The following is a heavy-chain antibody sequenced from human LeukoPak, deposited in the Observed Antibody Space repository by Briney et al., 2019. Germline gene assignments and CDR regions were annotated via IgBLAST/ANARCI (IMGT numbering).Heavy chain of an antibody. D-gene: IGHD3-22*01. Sequence: PSETLSLTCTVSGXSIVGYYWSWIRQPPGEELEWIGYIYYSGSTSYNPSLKSRVTISVDTSKNQFSLRLSSVTAADTAMYYCARGGGYYGKDYWGQGTLVTVSS. J-gene: IGHJ4*02. CDR2: IYYSGST. V-gene: IGHV4-59*01. CDR3: ARGGGYYGKDY. CDR1: GXSIVGYY.